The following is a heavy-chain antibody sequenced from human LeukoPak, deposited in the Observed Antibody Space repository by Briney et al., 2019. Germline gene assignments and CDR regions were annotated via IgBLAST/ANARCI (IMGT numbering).Heavy chain of an antibody. D-gene: IGHD6-6*01. V-gene: IGHV1-69*05. CDR1: GGTFSSYA. CDR3: ATSNTPSSFFDY. J-gene: IGHJ4*02. Sequence: SVKVSCKASGGTFSSYAISWVRQAPGQGLEWMGGIIPIFGTANYAQKFQGRVTITTDESTSTAYMELSSLRSEDTAVYYCATSNTPSSFFDYWGQGTLVTVSS. CDR2: IIPIFGTA.